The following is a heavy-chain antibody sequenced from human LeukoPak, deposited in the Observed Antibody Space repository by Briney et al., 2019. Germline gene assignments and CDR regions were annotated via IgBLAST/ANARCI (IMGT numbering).Heavy chain of an antibody. CDR2: MNPNSGNT. CDR1: GYTFTNYD. CDR3: ARGGWFGEFPYYMDV. V-gene: IGHV1-8*03. Sequence: EASVKVSCKASGYTFTNYDINWVRQATGQGLEWMGWMNPNSGNTGYGQKFQGRVTITRNTSISTAYMELSSPRSEDTAVYYCARGGWFGEFPYYMDVWGKGTTVTVSS. J-gene: IGHJ6*03. D-gene: IGHD3-10*01.